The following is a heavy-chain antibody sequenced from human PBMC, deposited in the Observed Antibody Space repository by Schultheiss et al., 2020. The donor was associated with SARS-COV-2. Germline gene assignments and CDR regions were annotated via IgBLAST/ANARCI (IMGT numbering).Heavy chain of an antibody. D-gene: IGHD5-24*01. J-gene: IGHJ4*02. CDR2: ISSSSSTI. CDR3: ARGSRDGYRLN. Sequence: GGSLRLSCAASGLMVSSNYMAWVRQPPGKGLEWVSYISSSSSTIYYADSVKGRFTISRDNAKNSLYLQMNSLRAEDTAVYYCARGSRDGYRLNWGQGTLVTVSS. CDR1: GLMVSSNY. V-gene: IGHV3-48*04.